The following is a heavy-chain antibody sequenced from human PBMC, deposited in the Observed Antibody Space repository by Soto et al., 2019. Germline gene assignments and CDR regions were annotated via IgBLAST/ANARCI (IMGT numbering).Heavy chain of an antibody. CDR2: TYYRPKWYN. Sequence: PSPTLSLTCAISGDSVSSDSAAWNWIRQSPSRGLEWLGRTYYRPKWYNDYAVSVKSRITINPDTSRNQFSLQLNSVTPEDTAVYYCVRDVFSSGWWVSRMRFDPWGQGTLVTVSS. V-gene: IGHV6-1*01. CDR3: VRDVFSSGWWVSRMRFDP. CDR1: GDSVSSDSAA. D-gene: IGHD6-19*01. J-gene: IGHJ5*02.